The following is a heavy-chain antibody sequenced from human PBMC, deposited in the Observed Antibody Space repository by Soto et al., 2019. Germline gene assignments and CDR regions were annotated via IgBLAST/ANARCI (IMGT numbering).Heavy chain of an antibody. D-gene: IGHD3-10*01. V-gene: IGHV3-48*01. Sequence: EVQLVESGGGLVQRGGSLRLSCAASGLTFSSYSMNWVRQAPGKGLEWVSYISSSSSTIYYADSVKGRFTISRDNAKNSLYLQMNSLRAEDTAVYYCAFGEEPRSYYYGMDVWGQGTTVTVSS. CDR1: GLTFSSYS. CDR2: ISSSSSTI. J-gene: IGHJ6*02. CDR3: AFGEEPRSYYYGMDV.